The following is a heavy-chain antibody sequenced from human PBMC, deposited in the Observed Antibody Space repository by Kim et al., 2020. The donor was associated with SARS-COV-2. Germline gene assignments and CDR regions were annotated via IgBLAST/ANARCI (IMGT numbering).Heavy chain of an antibody. CDR1: GGSFSGYY. V-gene: IGHV4-34*01. J-gene: IGHJ4*02. D-gene: IGHD3-10*01. CDR2: INHSGST. CDR3: ARGSSLWFGRGFDY. Sequence: SETLSLTCAVYGGSFSGYYWSWIRQPPGKGLEWIGEINHSGSTNYNPSLKSRVTISVDTSKNQFSLKLSSVTAADTAVYYCARGSSLWFGRGFDYWGQGTLVTVSS.